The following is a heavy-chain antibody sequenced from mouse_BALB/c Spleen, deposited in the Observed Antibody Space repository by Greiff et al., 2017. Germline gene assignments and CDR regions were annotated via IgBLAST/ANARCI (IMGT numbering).Heavy chain of an antibody. CDR3: ARDRGRVCPLAY. V-gene: IGHV2-9*02. CDR2: IWAGGST. CDR1: GFSLTSYG. Sequence: QVQLKQSGPGLVAPSQSLSITCTVSGFSLTSYGVHWVRQPPGKGLEWLGVIWAGGSTNYNSALMSRLSISKDNSKSQVFLKMNSLQTDDTAMYYCARDRGRVCPLAYWGQGTLVTVSA. J-gene: IGHJ3*01.